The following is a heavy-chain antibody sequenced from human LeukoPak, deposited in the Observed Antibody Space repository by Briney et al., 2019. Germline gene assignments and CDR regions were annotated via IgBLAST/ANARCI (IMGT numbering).Heavy chain of an antibody. CDR3: ARARGYCSGGSCYWDY. CDR1: GYSFTSYG. J-gene: IGHJ4*02. Sequence: GASVKVSCKASGYSFTSYGISWVRQAPGQGLEWMGWISAYNGATNHAHDFQGRVTMTTDTSTSTAYMELRSLRSDDTAVYYCARARGYCSGGSCYWDYWGQGTLVTVSS. CDR2: ISAYNGAT. D-gene: IGHD2-15*01. V-gene: IGHV1-18*01.